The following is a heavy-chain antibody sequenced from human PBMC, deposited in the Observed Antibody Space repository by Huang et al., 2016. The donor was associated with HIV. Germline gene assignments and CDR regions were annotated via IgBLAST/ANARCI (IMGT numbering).Heavy chain of an antibody. CDR3: GRASAYREYGADF. CDR1: GFTFGHYW. CDR2: IRTEGVEI. Sequence: MVESGGGLVQPGGSLRLSCSASGFTFGHYWMTWVRKAPGKGLQWRTNIRTEGVEIYYAAAVMGRFTTSRDNARNSVYLQMENLRVDDTAVYYCGRASAYREYGADFWGQGTLVTVSS. V-gene: IGHV3-7*04. J-gene: IGHJ4*02. D-gene: IGHD4-17*01.